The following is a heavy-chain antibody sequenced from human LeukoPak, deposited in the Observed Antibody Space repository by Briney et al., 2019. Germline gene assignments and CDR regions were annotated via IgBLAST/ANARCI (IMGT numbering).Heavy chain of an antibody. CDR2: ISAYNGNT. Sequence: ASVTVSFKASGYTFTSYGISWVRQAPGQGLEWMGWISAYNGNTNYAQKLQGRVTMTTDTSTSTAYLELRSLRSDDTAVYYCARDPLPTYYYGSGSFLFDYWGQGTLVTVSS. D-gene: IGHD3-10*01. CDR1: GYTFTSYG. J-gene: IGHJ4*02. CDR3: ARDPLPTYYYGSGSFLFDY. V-gene: IGHV1-18*01.